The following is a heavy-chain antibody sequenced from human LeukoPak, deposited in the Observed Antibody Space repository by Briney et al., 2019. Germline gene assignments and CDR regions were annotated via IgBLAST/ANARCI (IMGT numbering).Heavy chain of an antibody. CDR3: ANKRIAAAPVTD. D-gene: IGHD6-13*01. CDR2: ISGSGGST. V-gene: IGHV3-23*01. CDR1: GYSISSGY. Sequence: PSETLSLTCAVSGYSISSGYYWAWIRQPPGKGLEWVSAISGSGGSTYYADSVKGRFTISRDNSKNTLYLQMNSLRAEDTAVYYCANKRIAAAPVTDWGQGTLVTVSS. J-gene: IGHJ4*02.